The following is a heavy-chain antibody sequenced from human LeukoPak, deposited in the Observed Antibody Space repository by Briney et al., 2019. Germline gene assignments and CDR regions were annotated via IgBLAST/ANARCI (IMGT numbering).Heavy chain of an antibody. CDR2: IYSGGST. V-gene: IGHV3-NL1*01. CDR3: ASYGDSDY. D-gene: IGHD4-17*01. Sequence: GGSLRLSCAASGFTFSSYGMHWVRQAPGKGLEWVSVIYSGGSTYYADSVKGRFTISRHNSKNTLYLQMNSLRAEDTAVYYCASYGDSDYWGQGTLVTVSS. CDR1: GFTFSSYG. J-gene: IGHJ4*02.